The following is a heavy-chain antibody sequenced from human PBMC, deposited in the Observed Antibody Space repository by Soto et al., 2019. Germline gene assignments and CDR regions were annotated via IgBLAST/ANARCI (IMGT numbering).Heavy chain of an antibody. CDR3: ASGTAVVRGLLAFHYFRSGMDV. Sequence: QVQLQESGPGLVKSSETLSLTCTVSGGSVRSGTFYWSWIRQPPGKGLEWIGFIYHSGASNYNPYHKSRVTISLDTSENQICMKLSSVTAADTAVYFCASGTAVVRGLLAFHYFRSGMDVSGQGTTVPAPS. CDR1: GGSVRSGTFY. CDR2: IYHSGAS. V-gene: IGHV4-61*01. D-gene: IGHD3-10*01. J-gene: IGHJ6*02.